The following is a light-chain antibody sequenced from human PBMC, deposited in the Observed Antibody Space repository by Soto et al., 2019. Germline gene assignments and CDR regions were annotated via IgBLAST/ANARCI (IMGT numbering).Light chain of an antibody. Sequence: EIVLTQSPATLSLSPGERATLSCRASQSVSSYLAWYQQKPGQAPRLLIYVASNRATGIPARFSGSGSGTDFTLTISSLEPEDFAVYYCQQRSNWPPMYTFGQGTKLEIK. CDR1: QSVSSY. V-gene: IGKV3-11*01. J-gene: IGKJ2*01. CDR3: QQRSNWPPMYT. CDR2: VAS.